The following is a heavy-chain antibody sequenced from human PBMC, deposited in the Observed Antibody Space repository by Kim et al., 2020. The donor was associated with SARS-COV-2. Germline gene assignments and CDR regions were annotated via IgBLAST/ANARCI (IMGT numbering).Heavy chain of an antibody. CDR3: ARGKWFGAL. V-gene: IGHV3-7*01. Sequence: SGKYYVDSLKGRFTISRDNAKNSLYLQMNSLRAEDTAVYYCARGKWFGALWGQGTLVTVSS. J-gene: IGHJ4*02. D-gene: IGHD3-10*01. CDR2: SGK.